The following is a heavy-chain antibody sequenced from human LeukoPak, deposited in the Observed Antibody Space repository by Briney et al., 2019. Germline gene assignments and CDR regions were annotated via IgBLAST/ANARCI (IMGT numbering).Heavy chain of an antibody. Sequence: GGSLRLSCTASGFTFSHAWMSWVRQAPGKGLEWVGRIKSNSDGGTTDYGAPVKGRITISRDDSKNTLYLQMNSLKTEDTAVYYCARDGYDSGYGMDVWGQGTTVTVSS. CDR2: IKSNSDGGTT. CDR1: GFTFSHAW. V-gene: IGHV3-15*01. CDR3: ARDGYDSGYGMDV. D-gene: IGHD3-22*01. J-gene: IGHJ6*02.